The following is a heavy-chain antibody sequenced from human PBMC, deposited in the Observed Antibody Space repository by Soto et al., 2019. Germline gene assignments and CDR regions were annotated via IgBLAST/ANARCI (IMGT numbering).Heavy chain of an antibody. CDR2: INTADSDI. D-gene: IGHD2-21*01. Sequence: GESLKISCQGSGYSFTSNWIGWVRQMPGKGLELMVIINTADSDIKYSPSFQGQVTISAYKSIGTAYLQWSSLKASDTAMYYCARHQRDGSDSRKIDXWGQGTLVTVSX. V-gene: IGHV5-51*01. CDR1: GYSFTSNW. J-gene: IGHJ4*02. CDR3: ARHQRDGSDSRKIDX.